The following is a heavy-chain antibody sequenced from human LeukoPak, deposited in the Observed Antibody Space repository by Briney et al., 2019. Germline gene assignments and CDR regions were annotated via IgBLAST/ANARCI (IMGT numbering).Heavy chain of an antibody. CDR1: GFTLSSYA. Sequence: GGSLRLSCAASGFTLSSYAMSWVRQAPGKGLEWVSLISGNAGSTYYADSVKGRFTISRDITKNTLYLQMSSLRAEDTATYYYAKDGLQSSEWLPPLNYWGQGTLVTVSS. CDR2: ISGNAGST. D-gene: IGHD3-3*01. J-gene: IGHJ4*02. CDR3: AKDGLQSSEWLPPLNY. V-gene: IGHV3-23*01.